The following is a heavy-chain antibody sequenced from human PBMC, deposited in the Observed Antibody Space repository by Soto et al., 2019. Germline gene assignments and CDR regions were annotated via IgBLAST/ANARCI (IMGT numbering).Heavy chain of an antibody. CDR2: IVPTLRLT. D-gene: IGHD1-26*01. CDR1: GGASTIYT. V-gene: IGHV1-69*08. Sequence: QVQLVQSGAEVKKPGSSLKVSCETSGGASTIYTITWVRQAPGQGLQWMGRIVPTLRLTNYAQDFQGRLTLTADTSTSTAHMELSSLTSEDTAVYYCATEKYGAGRVGVDTWGQGILVPVSS. J-gene: IGHJ5*02. CDR3: ATEKYGAGRVGVDT.